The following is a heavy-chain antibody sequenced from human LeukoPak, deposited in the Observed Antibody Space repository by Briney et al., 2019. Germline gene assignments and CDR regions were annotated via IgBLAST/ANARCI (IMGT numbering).Heavy chain of an antibody. CDR1: GYTFTSYD. J-gene: IGHJ3*02. Sequence: ASVKVSCKASGYTFTSYDINWVRQATGQGLEWMGWMNPNSGNTGYAQKFQGRVTITRNTSISTAYMELSSLRSEDTAVYYCARDRTGDGAFDIWGQGTMVTVSS. CDR2: MNPNSGNT. V-gene: IGHV1-8*03. D-gene: IGHD7-27*01. CDR3: ARDRTGDGAFDI.